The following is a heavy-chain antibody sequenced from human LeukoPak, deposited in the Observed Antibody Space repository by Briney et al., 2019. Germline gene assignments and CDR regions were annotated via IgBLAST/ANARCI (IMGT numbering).Heavy chain of an antibody. J-gene: IGHJ4*02. V-gene: IGHV4-59*01. Sequence: SETLSLTCAVYGGSFSGYYWSWIRQPPGKGLEWIGYIYYSGNTNYNPSLKSRVTISVDTSKNQFSLKLSSVTAADTAVYYCAREGLATMIRGVIPYWGQGTLVTVSS. CDR3: AREGLATMIRGVIPY. CDR1: GGSFSGYY. CDR2: IYYSGNT. D-gene: IGHD3-10*01.